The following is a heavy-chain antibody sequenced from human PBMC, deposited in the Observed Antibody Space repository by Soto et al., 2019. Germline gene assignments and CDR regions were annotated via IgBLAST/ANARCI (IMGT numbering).Heavy chain of an antibody. CDR3: ARSNTRYSSPDY. CDR1: GGSISGFQ. D-gene: IGHD6-13*01. V-gene: IGHV4-59*08. CDR2: IYYSETT. Sequence: QVQLQESGPGLVKPSETLSLTCTVSGGSISGFQWSWIRQPPGKGLEWIGSIYYSETTNNNPSLKSRSTTAVDASTSQVSLKLASVTAGDTAVYYCARSNTRYSSPDYRGQGSLVTVSS. J-gene: IGHJ4*02.